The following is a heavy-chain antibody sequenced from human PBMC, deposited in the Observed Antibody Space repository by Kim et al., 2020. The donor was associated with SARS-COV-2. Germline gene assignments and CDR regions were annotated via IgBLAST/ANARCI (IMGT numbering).Heavy chain of an antibody. D-gene: IGHD3-10*01. V-gene: IGHV4-61*01. J-gene: IGHJ4*02. CDR3: ARRTPNYFGSGSYYYFVF. Sequence: SETLSLTCSVSGGSVSSGSYYWSWIRQPPGKGLEWIGYIYYSGSTNYNPSLKSRVTISVDTSKNQFSLKLNSVTAADTAVYYCARRTPNYFGSGSYYYFVFWGQGTLVTVSS. CDR1: GGSVSSGSYY. CDR2: IYYSGST.